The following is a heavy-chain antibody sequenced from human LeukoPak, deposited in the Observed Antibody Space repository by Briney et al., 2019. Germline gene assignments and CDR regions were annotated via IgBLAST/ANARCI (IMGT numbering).Heavy chain of an antibody. J-gene: IGHJ4*02. Sequence: SETLSLTCTVSGGSISSSSYYWGWIRQPPGKGLEWIGSIYYSGSTYYNPSLKSRVTISVDTSKNQFSLKLSSVTAADTAVYYCARDEDNWNNGGFDYWGPGTLVTVSS. CDR1: GGSISSSSYY. CDR3: ARDEDNWNNGGFDY. V-gene: IGHV4-39*07. CDR2: IYYSGST. D-gene: IGHD1/OR15-1a*01.